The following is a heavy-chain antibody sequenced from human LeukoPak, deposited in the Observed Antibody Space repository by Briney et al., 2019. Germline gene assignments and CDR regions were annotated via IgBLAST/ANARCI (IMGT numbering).Heavy chain of an antibody. CDR3: AKDSRGYSYTYDY. CDR1: GFTFSTYG. Sequence: GGSLRLSCAASGFTFSTYGMHWVRQAPGKGLEWVAVISYDGSNKYYADSVKGRFTISRDNSKNTLYLQMNSLRAEDTAVYYCAKDSRGYSYTYDYWGQGTLVTVSS. V-gene: IGHV3-30*18. D-gene: IGHD5-18*01. CDR2: ISYDGSNK. J-gene: IGHJ4*02.